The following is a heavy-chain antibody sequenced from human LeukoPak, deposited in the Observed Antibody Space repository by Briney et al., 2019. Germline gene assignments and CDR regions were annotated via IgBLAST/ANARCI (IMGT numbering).Heavy chain of an antibody. J-gene: IGHJ5*02. CDR2: TSTFDGP. V-gene: IGHV1-18*01. Sequence: ASVKVSCKSSGYTFTTFGISWVRQAPGQGLEWMGWTSTFDGPNYAQKFQGRVTMTTDTSTSTVYMELRSLRPDDTAVYYCARDWDGRQNYFDPWGQGTLVTVSS. D-gene: IGHD1-26*01. CDR1: GYTFTTFG. CDR3: ARDWDGRQNYFDP.